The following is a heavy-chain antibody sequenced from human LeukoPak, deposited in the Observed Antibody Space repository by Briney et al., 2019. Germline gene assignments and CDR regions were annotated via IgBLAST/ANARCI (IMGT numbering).Heavy chain of an antibody. J-gene: IGHJ4*02. Sequence: GGSLRLSCAASGFTFNDYAMSWVRQAPGKGREWVASISGSDGNTYYADSVKGRFTISRDNSKNTVFLQMNSLRGEDTAVYYCARGLWLSLNYFDYWGQGTLVTVSS. CDR1: GFTFNDYA. CDR3: ARGLWLSLNYFDY. D-gene: IGHD5-18*01. V-gene: IGHV3-23*01. CDR2: ISGSDGNT.